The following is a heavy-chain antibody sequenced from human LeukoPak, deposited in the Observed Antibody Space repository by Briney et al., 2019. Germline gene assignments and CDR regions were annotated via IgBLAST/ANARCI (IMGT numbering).Heavy chain of an antibody. V-gene: IGHV3-23*01. CDR2: INGSSGTT. CDR1: GFTFNNFA. Sequence: GGSLRLSCAASGFTFNNFAMSWVRQAPGRGLEWVSGINGSSGTTYHADSVKGRFTISRDNSKNTLYLQMNSLRAEDTAVYYCAKAVGPTIPWTNLYFDYWGQGTLVTVSS. D-gene: IGHD1-26*01. J-gene: IGHJ4*02. CDR3: AKAVGPTIPWTNLYFDY.